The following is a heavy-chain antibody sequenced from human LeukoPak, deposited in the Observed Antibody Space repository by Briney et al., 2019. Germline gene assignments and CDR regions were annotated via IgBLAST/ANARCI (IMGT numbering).Heavy chain of an antibody. J-gene: IGHJ4*02. CDR3: ARESGSYAFDY. Sequence: TLSLTCTVSGGSISSGGYYWSWIRQPPGKGLEWIGYIYHSGSTYYNPSLKSRVTISVDRSKNRFSLKLSSVTAADTAVYYCARESGSYAFDYWGQGTLVTVSS. CDR2: IYHSGST. D-gene: IGHD1-26*01. CDR1: GGSISSGGYY. V-gene: IGHV4-30-2*01.